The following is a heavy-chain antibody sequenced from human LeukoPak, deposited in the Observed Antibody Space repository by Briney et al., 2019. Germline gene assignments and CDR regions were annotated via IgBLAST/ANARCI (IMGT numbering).Heavy chain of an antibody. V-gene: IGHV3-30*18. D-gene: IGHD6-19*01. CDR1: GFTFSSHG. J-gene: IGHJ4*02. CDR2: ISYDGSNK. CDR3: AKDLELDGYSSHY. Sequence: GGSLRLSCVASGFTFSSHGMHWVRQAPGKGLEWVAIISYDGSNKYFADSVKGRFTISRDSSKNTLYLQMNSLRAEDMAVYYCAKDLELDGYSSHYWGQGTLVTVSS.